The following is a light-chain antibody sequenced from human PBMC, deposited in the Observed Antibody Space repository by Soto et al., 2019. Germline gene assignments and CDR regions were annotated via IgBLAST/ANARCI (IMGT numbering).Light chain of an antibody. Sequence: EIVLTQSPGTLSLSPGERATLSCRASQSVSSSYLAWYQQKPGQAPRVLIHGASRSATGIPDRFSGSGSGTDFTLTTSSLEPEEFAVYCCQQYGKPPPNAFGQGTKVEIK. CDR2: GAS. J-gene: IGKJ2*01. V-gene: IGKV3-20*01. CDR3: QQYGKPPPNA. CDR1: QSVSSSY.